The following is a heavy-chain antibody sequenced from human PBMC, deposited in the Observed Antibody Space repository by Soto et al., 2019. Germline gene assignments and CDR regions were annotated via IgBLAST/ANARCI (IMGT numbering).Heavy chain of an antibody. CDR3: ARDPSEGRVGNWFES. J-gene: IGHJ5*01. CDR2: ISSSTSYV. D-gene: IGHD2-2*01. V-gene: IGHV3-21*02. Sequence: EVQLVESGGGLVKPGGSLRLSCAASGFTFSRYGMNWLRQAPGKGLEWVASISSSTSYVYYADSVKGGFSTSRDNAKNILYLEMYGLRTEDTVVYYCARDPSEGRVGNWFESWGQGTLVTVSS. CDR1: GFTFSRYG.